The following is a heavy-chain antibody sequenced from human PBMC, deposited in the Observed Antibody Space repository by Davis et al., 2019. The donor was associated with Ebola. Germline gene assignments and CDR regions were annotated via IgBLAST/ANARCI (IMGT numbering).Heavy chain of an antibody. J-gene: IGHJ4*02. V-gene: IGHV4-34*01. CDR1: GGSFSGYY. D-gene: IGHD3-22*01. CDR2: INHSGST. CDR3: ARGGLGYYDSSGYNK. Sequence: MPGGSLRLSCAVYGGSFSGYYWSWIRQPPGKGLEWIGEINHSGSTNYNPSLKSRVTISVDTSKNQFSLKLSSVTAADTAVYYCARGGLGYYDSSGYNKWGQGTLVTVSS.